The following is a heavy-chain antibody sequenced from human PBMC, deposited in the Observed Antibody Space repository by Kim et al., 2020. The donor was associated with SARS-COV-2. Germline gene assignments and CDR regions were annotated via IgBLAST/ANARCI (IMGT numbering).Heavy chain of an antibody. V-gene: IGHV4-34*01. J-gene: IGHJ4*02. D-gene: IGHD6-6*01. Sequence: NPSLKSRVTISVDTSKNQFSRKLSSVTAADTAVYYCARGPGIAARPFDYWGQGTLVTVSS. CDR3: ARGPGIAARPFDY.